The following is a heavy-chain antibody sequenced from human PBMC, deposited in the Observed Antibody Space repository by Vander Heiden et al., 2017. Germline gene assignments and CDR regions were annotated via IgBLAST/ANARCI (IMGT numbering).Heavy chain of an antibody. Sequence: QVQLVQSGAELTKPADSVKVSCKVSSGTFSGYPISCVRQAHGHGQEWMGGIIPIFGTANYAQKFQGRVTITADKSTSTAYMGLSSLRSEDTAVYYCARELAYCGGDGYSDYYYGMDVWGQGTTVTVSS. J-gene: IGHJ6*02. CDR3: ARELAYCGGDGYSDYYYGMDV. CDR2: IIPIFGTA. D-gene: IGHD2-21*02. CDR1: SGTFSGYP. V-gene: IGHV1-69*06.